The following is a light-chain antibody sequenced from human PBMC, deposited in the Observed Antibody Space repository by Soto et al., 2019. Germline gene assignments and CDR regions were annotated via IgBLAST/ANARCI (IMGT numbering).Light chain of an antibody. V-gene: IGLV2-14*01. CDR1: NSDVGGYNY. J-gene: IGLJ2*01. CDR2: DVN. Sequence: QAVVTQPASVSGSPGQSITISCTGTNSDVGGYNYVSWYQQLPGKAPKVMIYDVNKRPSGVSNRFSGSKSGNTASLTISGLQAEDEAEYYCSSYTSSSTHILFGGGTKLTVL. CDR3: SSYTSSSTHIL.